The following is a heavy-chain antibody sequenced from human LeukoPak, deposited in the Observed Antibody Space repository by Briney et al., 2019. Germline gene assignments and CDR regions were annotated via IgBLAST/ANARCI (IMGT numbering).Heavy chain of an antibody. J-gene: IGHJ1*01. Sequence: ASVKVSCKASGYTFTGYYMHWVRQAPGPGLEWIGWISAYNGNTNYAQKLKGRVTMTTDTSTSTAYVELRSLRSDDTAVYDCAREESTSLLWWWGEGTLVTVSS. CDR1: GYTFTGYY. V-gene: IGHV1-18*04. D-gene: IGHD2-21*01. CDR3: AREESTSLLWW. CDR2: ISAYNGNT.